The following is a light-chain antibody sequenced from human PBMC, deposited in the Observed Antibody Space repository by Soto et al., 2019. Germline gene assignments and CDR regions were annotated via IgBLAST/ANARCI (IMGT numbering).Light chain of an antibody. CDR2: GNS. J-gene: IGLJ1*01. V-gene: IGLV1-40*01. CDR3: QSYDSSLSGLDV. CDR1: SSNIGAGYD. Sequence: QSVLTQPPSVSGAPGHRVTISFTGSSSNIGAGYDVHWYQQLPGTAPKLLIYGNSNRPSGVPDRFSGSKSGTSASLAITGLQAEDEADYYCQSYDSSLSGLDVFGTGTKLTVL.